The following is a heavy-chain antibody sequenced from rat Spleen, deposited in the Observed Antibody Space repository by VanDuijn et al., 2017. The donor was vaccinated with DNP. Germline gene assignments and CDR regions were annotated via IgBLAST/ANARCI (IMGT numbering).Heavy chain of an antibody. Sequence: EVQLVESGGGLVQPGRSLKLSCAASGFTFSYYGMAWVRQAPKKGLEWVASISASGGSTSYRDSVKGRFTISRDNAKNTLYLQMNSLRSEDSATYYCATPGEDYWGQGVMVTVSS. CDR2: ISASGGST. CDR3: ATPGEDY. D-gene: IGHD1-11*01. V-gene: IGHV5S13*01. J-gene: IGHJ2*01. CDR1: GFTFSYYG.